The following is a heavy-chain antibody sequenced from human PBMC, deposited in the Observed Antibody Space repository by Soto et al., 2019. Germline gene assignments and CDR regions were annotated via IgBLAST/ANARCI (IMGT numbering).Heavy chain of an antibody. CDR2: IYHSGST. V-gene: IGHV4-31*03. J-gene: IGHJ6*02. CDR1: GGSISSGGNY. D-gene: IGHD3-10*01. Sequence: QVQLQESGPGLVKSSPTLSLTCTVSGGSISSGGNYWSWIRQHPGKGLEWIGYIYHSGSTYYNPSLKSRVTISVDTSKNQFSLKLNAVTAADTAVYYCARARMVRGVIYYYGMDVWGQGTTVTVSS. CDR3: ARARMVRGVIYYYGMDV.